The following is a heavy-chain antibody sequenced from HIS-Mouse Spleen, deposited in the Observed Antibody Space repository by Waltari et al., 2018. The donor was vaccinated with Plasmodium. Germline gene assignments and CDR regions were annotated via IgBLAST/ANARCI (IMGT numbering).Heavy chain of an antibody. CDR2: IWYDGSNK. Sequence: QVQLVESGGGVVQPGRSLRRSCAASGFPFSSYGMHWVRQAPGKGLEWVAVIWYDGSNKYYADSVKGRFTISRDNSKNTLYLQMNSLRAEDTAVYYCAKVAQGTRDAFDIWGQGTMVTVSS. CDR3: AKVAQGTRDAFDI. D-gene: IGHD2-8*01. J-gene: IGHJ3*02. CDR1: GFPFSSYG. V-gene: IGHV3-33*06.